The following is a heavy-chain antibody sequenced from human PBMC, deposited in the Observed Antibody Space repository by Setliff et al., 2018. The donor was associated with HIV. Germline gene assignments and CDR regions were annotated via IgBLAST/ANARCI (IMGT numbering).Heavy chain of an antibody. J-gene: IGHJ3*02. CDR3: ARLKPPYCSSRSCYWGAFDI. Sequence: PSETLSLTCTVSGGSIRTGDYYWNWIRQRPGKGLEWIGYISSSGNTYSNPSLKNRLIISMDTSKNQFSLKLTAVTAADTAVYYCARLKPPYCSSRSCYWGAFDIWGQGAMGTVSS. D-gene: IGHD2-2*01. CDR2: ISSSGNT. V-gene: IGHV4-31*03. CDR1: GGSIRTGDYY.